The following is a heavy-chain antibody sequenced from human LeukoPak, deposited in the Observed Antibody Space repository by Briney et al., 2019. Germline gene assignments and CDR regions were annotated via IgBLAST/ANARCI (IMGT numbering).Heavy chain of an antibody. V-gene: IGHV1-18*01. CDR2: IRVKNGIT. CDR3: VREEYYDFWSRHWSY. J-gene: IGHJ4*02. D-gene: IGHD3-3*01. Sequence: ASVKVSCKASGYSFTNYGISWVRQAPGQGLEWMGWIRVKNGITDYAQKFQDRVTMTTDTFTTTAYMEMGSLRSDDTAVYYCVREEYYDFWSRHWSYWGQGTLVTVSS. CDR1: GYSFTNYG.